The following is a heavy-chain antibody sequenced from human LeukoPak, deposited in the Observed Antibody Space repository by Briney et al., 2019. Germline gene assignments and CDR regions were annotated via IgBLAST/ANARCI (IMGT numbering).Heavy chain of an antibody. CDR3: VRDQGYCTSASCRGDAFDV. Sequence: PGGSLRLSCAASGFTFSTHWMSWVRQAPGKGLEWVAKIKEDGSEKYYVDSVKGRFTISRDNANNSLSLQMHSLRDEDTAVYYCVRDQGYCTSASCRGDAFDVWGQGSMVSVSS. CDR1: GFTFSTHW. J-gene: IGHJ3*01. V-gene: IGHV3-7*01. CDR2: IKEDGSEK. D-gene: IGHD2-2*01.